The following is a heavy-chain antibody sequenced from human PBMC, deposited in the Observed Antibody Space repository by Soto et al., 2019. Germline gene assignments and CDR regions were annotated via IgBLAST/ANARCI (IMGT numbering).Heavy chain of an antibody. CDR1: GFTFSSYS. CDR3: ARDLRSNDYVWGSYRYGAFDI. Sequence: EVQLVESGGGLVKPGGSLRLSCAASGFTFSSYSMNWVRQAPGKGLEWVSSISSSSSYIYYADSVKGRFTISRDNAKNSLYLQMNSLRAEDTAVYYCARDLRSNDYVWGSYRYGAFDIWGPGTMVTVSS. V-gene: IGHV3-21*01. D-gene: IGHD3-16*02. CDR2: ISSSSSYI. J-gene: IGHJ3*02.